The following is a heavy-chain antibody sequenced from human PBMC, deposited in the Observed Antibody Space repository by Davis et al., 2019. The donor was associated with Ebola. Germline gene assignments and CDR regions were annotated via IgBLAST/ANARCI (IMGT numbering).Heavy chain of an antibody. J-gene: IGHJ4*02. Sequence: GGSLRLSCAASGFIFSNYWMSWVRQAPGKGPEWVAIIKQDGGETYYVDSVKGRFTISRDNAKNSLFLQMNSLRAEDTAVYYCAKDDYGSGSPPDYWGQGTLVTVSS. D-gene: IGHD3-10*01. V-gene: IGHV3-7*01. CDR2: IKQDGGET. CDR1: GFIFSNYW. CDR3: AKDDYGSGSPPDY.